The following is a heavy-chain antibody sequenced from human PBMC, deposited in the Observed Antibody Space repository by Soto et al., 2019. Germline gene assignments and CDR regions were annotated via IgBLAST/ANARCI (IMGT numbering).Heavy chain of an antibody. D-gene: IGHD3-16*01. CDR3: ARVASYYDSSIHVGYFDY. Sequence: ASVKVSCKASGYTFTNYGITWVRQAPGQGLEWMGWISPYNGNTNYAQKFQGRVTLTTDTSTNTAYMELRSLRSDDTAMYYCARVASYYDSSIHVGYFDYWAQGPLGTVSS. J-gene: IGHJ4*02. CDR1: GYTFTNYG. V-gene: IGHV1-18*01. CDR2: ISPYNGNT.